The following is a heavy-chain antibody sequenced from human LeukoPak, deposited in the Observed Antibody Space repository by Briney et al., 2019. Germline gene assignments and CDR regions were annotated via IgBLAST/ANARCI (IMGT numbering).Heavy chain of an antibody. V-gene: IGHV5-51*01. D-gene: IGHD3-9*01. J-gene: IGHJ6*03. Sequence: GESLKISCKGSGYSFTSYWIGWVRQMPGKGLEWMGITYPGGSDTRYSPSFQGQVTISADKSISTAYLQWSSLKASDTAMYYCARGDYDILTGSLGLMDVWGKGTTVTISS. CDR1: GYSFTSYW. CDR3: ARGDYDILTGSLGLMDV. CDR2: TYPGGSDT.